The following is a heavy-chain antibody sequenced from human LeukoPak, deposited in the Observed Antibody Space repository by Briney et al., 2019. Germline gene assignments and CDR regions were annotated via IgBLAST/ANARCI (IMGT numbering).Heavy chain of an antibody. CDR2: IYSGGST. Sequence: GGSLRLSCAASGFTVSSNYMSWVRQAPGKGLEWVSVIYSGGSTYYADSVKGRLTISRDNAKNLVFLQMNSLRADDTAVYYCARERTTIVSGTTIGAYWGQGTLVTVSS. V-gene: IGHV3-53*01. CDR3: ARERTTIVSGTTIGAY. D-gene: IGHD1-7*01. J-gene: IGHJ4*02. CDR1: GFTVSSNY.